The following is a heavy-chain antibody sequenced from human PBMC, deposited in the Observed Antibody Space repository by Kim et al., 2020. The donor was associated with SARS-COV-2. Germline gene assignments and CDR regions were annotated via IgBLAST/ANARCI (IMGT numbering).Heavy chain of an antibody. CDR2: ISGSGYAT. J-gene: IGHJ6*03. CDR1: GFTFSSYA. Sequence: GGSLRLSCMPSGFTFSSYAMNWVRQAPGKGLEWVSGISGSGYATYYVDSVKGRFTISRDNSKNTLYLQMNSLRAEDTAVYYCAKVNSGWPYYYYYMDVWG. CDR3: AKVNSGWPYYYYYMDV. V-gene: IGHV3-23*01. D-gene: IGHD6-19*01.